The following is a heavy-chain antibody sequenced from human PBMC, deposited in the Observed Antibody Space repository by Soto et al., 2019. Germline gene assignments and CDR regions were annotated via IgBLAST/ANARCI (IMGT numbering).Heavy chain of an antibody. CDR3: AKATVTTIQDYYGMDV. CDR1: GFTFSSYA. J-gene: IGHJ6*02. V-gene: IGHV3-23*01. D-gene: IGHD4-4*01. CDR2: ISGSGGST. Sequence: GSLRLSCAASGFTFSSYAMSWVRQAPGKGLEWVSAISGSGGSTYYADSVKGRFTISRDNSKNTLYLQMNSLRAEDTAVYYCAKATVTTIQDYYGMDVWGQGTTVTVSS.